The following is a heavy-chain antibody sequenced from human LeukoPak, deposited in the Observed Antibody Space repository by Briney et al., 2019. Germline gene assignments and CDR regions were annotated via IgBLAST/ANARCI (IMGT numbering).Heavy chain of an antibody. V-gene: IGHV1-18*01. CDR3: ARAHYDILTGYLPPDRDAFDI. Sequence: ASVKVSCKASGYTFTSYGISWVRQAPGQGLEWMGWISAYNGNTNYAQKLQGRVTMTTDTSTSTAYMELRSLRSDDTAVYYCARAHYDILTGYLPPDRDAFDIWGQGTVVTVSS. D-gene: IGHD3-9*01. J-gene: IGHJ3*02. CDR1: GYTFTSYG. CDR2: ISAYNGNT.